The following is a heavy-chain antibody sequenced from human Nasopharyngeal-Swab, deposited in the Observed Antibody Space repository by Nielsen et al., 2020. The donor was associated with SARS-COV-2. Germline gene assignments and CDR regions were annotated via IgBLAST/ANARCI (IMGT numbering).Heavy chain of an antibody. Sequence: RQAPGKGLEWVSYISSSGSTIYYADSVEGRFTISRDNAKNSLYLQMNSLRAEDTAAYYCARAGNFWSGYYRSYYYGMDVWGQGTTVTVSS. V-gene: IGHV3-11*01. J-gene: IGHJ6*02. CDR3: ARAGNFWSGYYRSYYYGMDV. CDR2: ISSSGSTI. D-gene: IGHD3-3*01.